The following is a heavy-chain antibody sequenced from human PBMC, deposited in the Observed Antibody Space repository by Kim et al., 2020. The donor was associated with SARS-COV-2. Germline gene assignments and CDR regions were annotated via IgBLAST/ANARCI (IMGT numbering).Heavy chain of an antibody. D-gene: IGHD2-15*01. CDR3: AGRLPYFDY. V-gene: IGHV4-4*07. J-gene: IGHJ4*02. Sequence: GSTTSHPSLKSRVTMSVDTSKNQFSLKLSSVTAADTAVYYCAGRLPYFDYWGQGTLVTVSS. CDR2: GST.